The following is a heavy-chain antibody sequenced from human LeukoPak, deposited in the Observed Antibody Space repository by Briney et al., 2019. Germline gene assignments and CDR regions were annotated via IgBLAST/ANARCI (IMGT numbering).Heavy chain of an antibody. CDR3: ARDRGWLQGIDFDY. CDR1: GFTFSSYS. V-gene: IGHV3-21*01. D-gene: IGHD5-12*01. CDR2: ISSSSSYI. J-gene: IGHJ4*02. Sequence: GGSLRLSCAASGFTFSSYSMNWVRQAPGKGLEWVSSISSSSSYIYYADSVKGRFTISRDNAKNSLYLQMNSLRAGDTAVYYCARDRGWLQGIDFDYWGQGTLVTVSS.